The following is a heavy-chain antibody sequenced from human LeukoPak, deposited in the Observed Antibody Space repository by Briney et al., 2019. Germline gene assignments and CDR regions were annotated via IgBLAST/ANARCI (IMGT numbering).Heavy chain of an antibody. CDR3: ARADYGDYVLDY. CDR1: GGSISTYY. Sequence: PSETLSLTCTLSGGSISTYYWTWIRQPPGKGLEWIGFISYSGSTKYSPSLKSRVTISVDTSKNQFSLRLTSVTPADTAVYYCARADYGDYVLDYWGQGTLVTVSS. D-gene: IGHD4-17*01. J-gene: IGHJ4*02. CDR2: ISYSGST. V-gene: IGHV4-59*01.